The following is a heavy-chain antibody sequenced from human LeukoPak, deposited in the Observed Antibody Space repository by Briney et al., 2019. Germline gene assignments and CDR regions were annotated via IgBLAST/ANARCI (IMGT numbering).Heavy chain of an antibody. V-gene: IGHV1-2*02. J-gene: IGHJ4*02. CDR3: ARDRYDYSNYLDFDY. CDR1: GYTFTGYY. CDR2: INPNSGGT. D-gene: IGHD4-11*01. Sequence: ASVKVSCKASGYTFTGYYMHWVRRAPGQGPEWMGWINPNSGGTNHAQKFQGRVTMTRDTSISTAYMELSRLRSDDTAVYYCARDRYDYSNYLDFDYWGQGTLVTVSS.